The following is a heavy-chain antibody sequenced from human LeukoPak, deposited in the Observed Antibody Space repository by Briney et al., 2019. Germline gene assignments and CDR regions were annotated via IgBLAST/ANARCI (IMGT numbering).Heavy chain of an antibody. CDR3: ARGATIYYYYMDV. CDR2: IIPIFGTA. J-gene: IGHJ6*03. V-gene: IGHV1-69*05. CDR1: GGTFSSYA. Sequence: SVKVSCEASGGTFSSYAISWVRQAPGQGLEWMGGIIPIFGTANYAQKFQGRVTITTDESTSTAYMELSSLRSEDTAVYYCARGATIYYYYMDVWGKGTTVTVSS. D-gene: IGHD5-24*01.